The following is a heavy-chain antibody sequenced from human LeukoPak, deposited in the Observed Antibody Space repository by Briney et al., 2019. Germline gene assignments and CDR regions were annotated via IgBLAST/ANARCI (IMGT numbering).Heavy chain of an antibody. CDR2: IYHSGST. CDR3: ARDSGSGSYYPY. CDR1: GGSISSGGYS. J-gene: IGHJ4*02. D-gene: IGHD1-26*01. V-gene: IGHV4-30-2*01. Sequence: SQTLSLTCTVSGGSISSGGYSWSWIRQPPGKGLECIGYIYHSGSTYYNPSLKSRVTISVDRSKNQFSLKLTSVTAADTAVYYCARDSGSGSYYPYRGQGTLVTVSS.